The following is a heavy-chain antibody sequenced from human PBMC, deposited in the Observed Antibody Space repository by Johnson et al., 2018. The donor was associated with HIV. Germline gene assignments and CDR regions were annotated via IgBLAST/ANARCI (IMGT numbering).Heavy chain of an antibody. V-gene: IGHV3-NL1*01. CDR1: GFTFSSYG. D-gene: IGHD3-16*01. J-gene: IGHJ3*02. CDR2: IYTGGTT. CDR3: ARDGGSKGKGAFDM. Sequence: QVQLVESGGGVVQPGGSLRLSCVASGFTFSSYGMHWVRQAPGQGLEWVSIIYTGGTTYYADSVKGRFTISRDNSKNTVYLQMNSLRAEDTAVYYCARDGGSKGKGAFDMWGQGTLVTVSS.